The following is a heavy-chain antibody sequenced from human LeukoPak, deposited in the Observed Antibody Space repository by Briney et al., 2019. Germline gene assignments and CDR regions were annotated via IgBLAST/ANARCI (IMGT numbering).Heavy chain of an antibody. V-gene: IGHV1-2*02. D-gene: IGHD3-22*01. CDR3: ARDVCYDSSGYYLCWFDP. Sequence: GASVKVSCKASGYTFTGYYMNWVRQAPGQGLEWRGWINPNSGGTNYAQKFQGRVTMTRDTSISTAYMELSRLRSDDTAVYYCARDVCYDSSGYYLCWFDPWGQGTLVTVPS. CDR1: GYTFTGYY. J-gene: IGHJ5*02. CDR2: INPNSGGT.